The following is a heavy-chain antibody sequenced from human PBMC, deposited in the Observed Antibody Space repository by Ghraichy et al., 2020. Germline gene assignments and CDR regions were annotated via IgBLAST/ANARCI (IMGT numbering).Heavy chain of an antibody. V-gene: IGHV3-11*01. CDR3: ARTWGERRFDH. Sequence: RGSLRLSCEASGFTFSNHYMTWIRHTPGKGLERVSYISGSGSTIYHADAVKGRFIISRDNAKNSLYLQMDSLRVEDTGVYYCARTWGERRFDHWGQGTQVTVSS. CDR2: ISGSGSTI. CDR1: GFTFSNHY. D-gene: IGHD1-1*01. J-gene: IGHJ4*02.